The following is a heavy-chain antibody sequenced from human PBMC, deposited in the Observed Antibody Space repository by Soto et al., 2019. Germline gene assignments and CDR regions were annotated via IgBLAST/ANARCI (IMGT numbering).Heavy chain of an antibody. D-gene: IGHD6-13*01. CDR1: GYTFTGYY. Sequence: ASVKVSCKASGYTFTGYYMHWVRQAPGQGLEWMGWINPNSGGTNYAQKFQGWVTMTRDTSISTAYMELSRLRSDDTAVYYCARGPSNSSSWYRHYYYMDVWGKGTTVTVSS. J-gene: IGHJ6*03. CDR3: ARGPSNSSSWYRHYYYMDV. V-gene: IGHV1-2*04. CDR2: INPNSGGT.